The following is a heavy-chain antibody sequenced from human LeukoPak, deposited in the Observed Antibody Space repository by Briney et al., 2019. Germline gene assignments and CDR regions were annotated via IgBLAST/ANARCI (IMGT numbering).Heavy chain of an antibody. CDR1: GFTFSDYY. CDR2: ISSSGSIE. D-gene: IGHD6-19*01. V-gene: IGHV3-11*01. CDR3: ARGNGWSKIIFDY. J-gene: IGHJ4*02. Sequence: GGSLRLSCAASGFTFSDYYMSWIRQAPGKGLEWISYISSSGSIEYYADSVKGRITISGDNAKNSVYLQLNSLRAEDTAVYYCARGNGWSKIIFDYWGQGTLVTVSS.